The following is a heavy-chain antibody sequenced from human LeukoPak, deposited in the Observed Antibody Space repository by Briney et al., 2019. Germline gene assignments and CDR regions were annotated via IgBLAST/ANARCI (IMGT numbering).Heavy chain of an antibody. D-gene: IGHD5-18*01. Sequence: GRSLRLSCAASGFTFDDYAMHWVRQAPGKGLEWVSGISWNSGSIGYADSVKGRFTISRDNAKNSLYLQMNSLRAEDTASYYCAKDVDTEQNAFDFWGQGTMVTVSS. CDR2: ISWNSGSI. J-gene: IGHJ3*01. CDR3: AKDVDTEQNAFDF. CDR1: GFTFDDYA. V-gene: IGHV3-9*01.